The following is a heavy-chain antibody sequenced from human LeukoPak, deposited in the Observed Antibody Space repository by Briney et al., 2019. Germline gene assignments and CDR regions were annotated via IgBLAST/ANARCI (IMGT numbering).Heavy chain of an antibody. CDR3: ARDIQIVPGWSYYYYGMDV. Sequence: LSHAPPRLTFSDYYISGIGQASCKGLEWLAYISTSCTTICYADYVKGRLTICRVTAKNSLYLQMNILIAADTAVYSCARDIQIVPGWSYYYYGMDVWGQGTTVTVSS. D-gene: IGHD3-22*01. CDR2: ISTSCTTI. V-gene: IGHV3-11*01. J-gene: IGHJ6*02. CDR1: RLTFSDYY.